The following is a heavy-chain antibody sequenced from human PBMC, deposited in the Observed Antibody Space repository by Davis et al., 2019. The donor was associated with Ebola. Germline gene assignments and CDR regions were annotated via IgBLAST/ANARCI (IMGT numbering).Heavy chain of an antibody. CDR2: FDPEDGET. D-gene: IGHD4-23*01. CDR3: ATGILAYGGNSG. V-gene: IGHV1-24*01. J-gene: IGHJ4*02. Sequence: ASVKVSCKVSGYTLTELSMHWVRQAPGKGLEWMGGFDPEDGETIYAQKFQGRVTMTEDTSTDTAYMELSSLRSEDTAVYYCATGILAYGGNSGWGQGTLVTVSS. CDR1: GYTLTELS.